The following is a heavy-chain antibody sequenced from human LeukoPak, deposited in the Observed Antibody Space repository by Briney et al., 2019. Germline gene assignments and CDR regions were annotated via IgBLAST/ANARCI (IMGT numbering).Heavy chain of an antibody. CDR2: IYGGGAT. CDR3: ARVSLGGFYYYYMDV. D-gene: IGHD3-16*01. Sequence: QTGGSLRLSCAASGFTVSNNYMNWVRQAPGKGLEWVSVIYGGGATFYADSVKGRFTISRDNSKNTPYLQMNSLRAEDTAIYYCARVSLGGFYYYYMDVWGKGTTVTMSS. J-gene: IGHJ6*03. CDR1: GFTVSNNY. V-gene: IGHV3-66*01.